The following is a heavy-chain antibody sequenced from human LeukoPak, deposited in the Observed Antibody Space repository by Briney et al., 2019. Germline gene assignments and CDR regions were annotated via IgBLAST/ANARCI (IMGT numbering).Heavy chain of an antibody. V-gene: IGHV4-34*01. CDR2: INHSGST. CDR3: ATEMTTVTNNWFDP. D-gene: IGHD4-17*01. J-gene: IGHJ5*02. Sequence: SETLSLTCAVYGGSFSGYYWSWIRQPPGKGLEWIGEINHSGSTNYNPSLKSRVTISVDTSKNQFSLKLSSVTAADTAVYYCATEMTTVTNNWFDPWGQGTLVTVSS. CDR1: GGSFSGYY.